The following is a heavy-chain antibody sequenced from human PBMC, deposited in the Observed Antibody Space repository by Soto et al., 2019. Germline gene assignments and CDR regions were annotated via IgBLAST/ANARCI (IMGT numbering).Heavy chain of an antibody. CDR3: ARQVDYGGQRGYYYYYYGMDV. D-gene: IGHD4-17*01. CDR1: GGSISSSSYY. V-gene: IGHV4-39*01. CDR2: IYYSGST. Sequence: SETLSLTCTVSGGSISSSSYYWGWIRQPPGKGLEWIGSIYYSGSTYYNPSLKSRVTISVDTSKNQFSLKLSAVTAADTAVYYCARQVDYGGQRGYYYYYYGMDVWGQGTTVTVSS. J-gene: IGHJ6*02.